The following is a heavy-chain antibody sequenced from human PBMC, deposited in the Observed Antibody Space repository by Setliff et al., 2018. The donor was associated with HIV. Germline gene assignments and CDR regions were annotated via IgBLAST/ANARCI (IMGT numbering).Heavy chain of an antibody. Sequence: PGGSLRLSCAASGFTFDDYAMHWVRQAPGKGLVWVSRINSDGRYTSYADSVKGRFTISRDNAKNTLYLQMNSLRAEDTAVYYCARGTSGSYYYQYYYYLDVWGKGTTVTVSS. CDR2: INSDGRYT. CDR1: GFTFDDYA. V-gene: IGHV3-74*01. J-gene: IGHJ6*03. CDR3: ARGTSGSYYYQYYYYLDV. D-gene: IGHD1-1*01.